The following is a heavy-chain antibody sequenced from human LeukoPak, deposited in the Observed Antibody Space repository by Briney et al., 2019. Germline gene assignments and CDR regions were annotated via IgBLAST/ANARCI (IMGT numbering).Heavy chain of an antibody. J-gene: IGHJ4*02. CDR1: SDSISSYY. D-gene: IGHD6-6*01. Sequence: SETLSLTCTGSSDSISSYYWSWIRQPAGKGLEWIGRIYTSGNTNYNPSLRSRISMSVDTSKNQFSLKLSSVTAADTAVYYCAREGEARPALDYWGQGTLVTVSS. CDR2: IYTSGNT. CDR3: AREGEARPALDY. V-gene: IGHV4-4*07.